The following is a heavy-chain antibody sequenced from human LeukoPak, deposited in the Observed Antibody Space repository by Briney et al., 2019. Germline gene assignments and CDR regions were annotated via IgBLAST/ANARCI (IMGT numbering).Heavy chain of an antibody. CDR3: AKVWGSGSGSYSYYFDY. J-gene: IGHJ4*02. V-gene: IGHV3-30*18. CDR2: ISYDGSNK. CDR1: GFTFSNYG. Sequence: GGSLRLSCAASGFTFSNYGMHWVRQAPGKGLEWVAVISYDGSNKYYADSVKGRFTISRDNSKNTLYPQMNSLRAEDTAVYYCAKVWGSGSGSYSYYFDYWGQGTLVTVSS. D-gene: IGHD1-26*01.